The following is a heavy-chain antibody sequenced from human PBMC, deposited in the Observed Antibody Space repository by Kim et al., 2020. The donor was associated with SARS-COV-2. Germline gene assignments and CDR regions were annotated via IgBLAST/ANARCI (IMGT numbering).Heavy chain of an antibody. D-gene: IGHD3-10*01. CDR1: GGSLSGHY. J-gene: IGHJ6*02. Sequence: SETLSLTCAVYGGSLSGHYWSWVRQSPGKGLEWIGEISDSGAANHNPSLKSRVTLSMDMSKNQFSLKLTSVTAADTGFYFCARGRAGVDPAPVLGPGPYYYYFIVDVWGHGTAVIVSS. CDR3: ARGRAGVDPAPVLGPGPYYYYFIVDV. V-gene: IGHV4-34*01. CDR2: ISDSGAA.